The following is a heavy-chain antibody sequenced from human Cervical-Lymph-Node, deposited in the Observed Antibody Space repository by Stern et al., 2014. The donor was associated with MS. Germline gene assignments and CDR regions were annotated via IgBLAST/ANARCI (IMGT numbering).Heavy chain of an antibody. CDR3: AREYSTANMVNYNGMDV. V-gene: IGHV1-46*01. CDR1: GHTFTAYH. CDR2: IDPSDGST. D-gene: IGHD2/OR15-2a*01. Sequence: VQSWAEVMKPGASVKITCKASGHTFTAYHMHWVRQAPGQGLEWMGMIDPSDGSTTYAKRLQGRATMTRDTSTRTVKMKLTSLTSDNKAAYFCAREYSTANMVNYNGMDVWGQGTTVTVSS. J-gene: IGHJ6*02.